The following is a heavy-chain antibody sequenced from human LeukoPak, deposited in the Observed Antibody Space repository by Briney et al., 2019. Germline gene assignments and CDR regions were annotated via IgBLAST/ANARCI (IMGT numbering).Heavy chain of an antibody. V-gene: IGHV4-61*05. CDR3: ARGNEDYGDPFDP. CDR2: IYHSGNT. D-gene: IGHD4-17*01. CDR1: GGSISSNSYY. J-gene: IGHJ5*02. Sequence: EPSETLSLTCTVSGGSISSNSYYWGWIRQPPGKGLEWIGEIYHSGNTNYNPSLKSRVTISVDKSKNQFSLKLSSVTAADTAVYYCARGNEDYGDPFDPWGQGTLVTVSS.